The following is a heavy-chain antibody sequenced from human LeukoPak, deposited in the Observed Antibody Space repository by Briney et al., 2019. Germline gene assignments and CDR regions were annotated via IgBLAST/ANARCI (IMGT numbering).Heavy chain of an antibody. CDR2: ISGSGGST. CDR1: GFTFSSYG. CDR3: AKDYSKTSYYGSGTYYRPNWFDP. V-gene: IGHV3-23*01. D-gene: IGHD3-10*01. J-gene: IGHJ5*02. Sequence: GGSLRLSCAASGFTFSSYGMSWVRQAPGKGLEWVSAISGSGGSTYYADSVKGRFTISRDNSKNTLYLQMNSLRAEDTAVYYCAKDYSKTSYYGSGTYYRPNWFDPWGRGTLVTVSS.